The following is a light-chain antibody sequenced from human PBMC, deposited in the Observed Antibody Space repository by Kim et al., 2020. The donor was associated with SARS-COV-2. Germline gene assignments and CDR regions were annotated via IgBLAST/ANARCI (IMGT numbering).Light chain of an antibody. CDR3: QRSSWPIT. V-gene: IGKV3-11*01. CDR2: DAS. J-gene: IGKJ5*01. CDR1: QSAGDF. Sequence: SLSPGEGATLSCRASQSAGDFLAWYQQRPGQAPRLLIYDASRRATGIPTRFSGSGSGTDFTLTVSTLEPEDFALYYCQRSSWPITFGQGTRLEIK.